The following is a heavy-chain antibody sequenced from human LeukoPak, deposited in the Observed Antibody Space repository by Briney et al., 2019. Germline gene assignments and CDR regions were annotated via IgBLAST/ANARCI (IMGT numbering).Heavy chain of an antibody. V-gene: IGHV1-2*02. CDR2: INSNTGVT. Sequence: ASVKVSCKASGYTFTSHHMHWVRQAPGQGLEWMGLINSNTGVTKFAQRFRGRVTMSRDTSISTAYMELNRLTSDDTAVYYCARGDYGRADPWGQGSLVTVSS. D-gene: IGHD4-17*01. CDR3: ARGDYGRADP. CDR1: GYTFTSHH. J-gene: IGHJ5*02.